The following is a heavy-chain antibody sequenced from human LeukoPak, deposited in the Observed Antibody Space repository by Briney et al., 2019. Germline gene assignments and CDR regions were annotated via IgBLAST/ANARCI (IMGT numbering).Heavy chain of an antibody. Sequence: PGGSLRLSCAASGFTVSSNYMTWVRQAPGKGLEWVSVIYSGGSTYYADSVKGRFTISRDNSKNTLYLQMNGLRAEDTAAYYCARGPYRDGYNYGAFDIWGQGTMVTVSS. J-gene: IGHJ3*02. V-gene: IGHV3-53*01. CDR3: ARGPYRDGYNYGAFDI. D-gene: IGHD5-24*01. CDR2: IYSGGST. CDR1: GFTVSSNY.